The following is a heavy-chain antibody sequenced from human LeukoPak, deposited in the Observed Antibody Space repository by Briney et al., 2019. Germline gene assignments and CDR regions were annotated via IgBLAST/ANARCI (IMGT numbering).Heavy chain of an antibody. V-gene: IGHV1-46*01. J-gene: IGHJ3*02. Sequence: ASVKVSCKASGYTFTSYYMHWVRQAPGQGLEWMGIINPSGGSTSYAQKFQGRVTMTRDTSISTAYMELSRPRSDDTAVYYCAREHGGWTARGAFDIWGQGTMVTVSS. CDR2: INPSGGST. CDR3: AREHGGWTARGAFDI. D-gene: IGHD3-16*01. CDR1: GYTFTSYY.